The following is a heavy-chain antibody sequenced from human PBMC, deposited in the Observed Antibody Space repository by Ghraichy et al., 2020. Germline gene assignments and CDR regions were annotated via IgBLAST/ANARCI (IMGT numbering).Heavy chain of an antibody. V-gene: IGHV4-34*01. CDR1: GGSFSGYY. Sequence: SETLSLTCAVYGGSFSGYYWSWIRQPPGKGLEWIGEINHSGSTNYNPSLKSRVTISVDTSKNQFPLKLSSVTAADTAVYYCAREPAVAGLFDPWGQGTLVTVSS. CDR3: AREPAVAGLFDP. CDR2: INHSGST. J-gene: IGHJ5*02. D-gene: IGHD6-19*01.